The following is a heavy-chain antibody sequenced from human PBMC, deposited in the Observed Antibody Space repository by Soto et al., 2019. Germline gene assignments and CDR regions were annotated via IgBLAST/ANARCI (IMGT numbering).Heavy chain of an antibody. CDR3: ARVFTGGWFAP. Sequence: QVQLVQSGAEVKKPGSSVKVSCTASGGPFSSYAINWVRQAPGQGLEWMGVITPMFGAPHYAQNFKGRIPITADKSTNTAYTELSSLASRDTTIYFCARVFTGGWFAPWGQGTLVSVSS. CDR2: ITPMFGAP. CDR1: GGPFSSYA. J-gene: IGHJ5*02. V-gene: IGHV1-69*06. D-gene: IGHD2-15*01.